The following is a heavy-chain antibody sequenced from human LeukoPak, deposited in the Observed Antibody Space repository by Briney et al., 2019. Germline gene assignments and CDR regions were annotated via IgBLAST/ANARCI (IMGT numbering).Heavy chain of an antibody. CDR2: IYYSGST. CDR1: GGSFSTYY. J-gene: IGHJ4*02. CDR3: ARGRGYYDSSGYTDY. D-gene: IGHD3-22*01. V-gene: IGHV4-59*01. Sequence: SETLPLTCTVSGGSFSTYYWSWIRQPPGKGLEWIGYIYYSGSTNYNPSLKSRATISVDTSKNHFSLKLSSVTAADTAVYYCARGRGYYDSSGYTDYWGQGTLVTVSS.